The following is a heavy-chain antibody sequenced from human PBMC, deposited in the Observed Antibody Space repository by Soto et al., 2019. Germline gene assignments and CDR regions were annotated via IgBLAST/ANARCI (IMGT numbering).Heavy chain of an antibody. CDR1: GYSFTSFW. CDR2: IDPSDSYT. V-gene: IGHV5-10-1*01. CDR3: AGGDGYFFDY. J-gene: IGHJ4*02. Sequence: PGESLKISCKGSGYSFTSFWITWVRQMPGKGLEWMGRIDPSDSYTSYSPSFQGHVTISADKSISTAYLQWSSLKASDTAMYYCAGGDGYFFDYWGRGTLVTVSS. D-gene: IGHD4-17*01.